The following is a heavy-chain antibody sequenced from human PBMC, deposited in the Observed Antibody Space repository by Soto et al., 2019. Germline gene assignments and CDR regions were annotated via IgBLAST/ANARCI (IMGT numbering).Heavy chain of an antibody. V-gene: IGHV1-2*04. CDR2: INPNIGGT. CDR1: GYTFTGYY. J-gene: IGHJ6*02. Sequence: GASVKVSCKASGYTFTGYYMHWVRQAPGQGLEWMGWINPNIGGTNYAQKFQGWVTMTRDTSISTAYMELSRLRSDDTAVYYCARDANHPHYGMEVWGHGTTVTVSS. CDR3: ARDANHPHYGMEV.